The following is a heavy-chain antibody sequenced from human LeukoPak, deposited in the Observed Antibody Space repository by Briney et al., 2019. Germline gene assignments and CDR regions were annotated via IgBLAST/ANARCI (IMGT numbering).Heavy chain of an antibody. Sequence: PGGSLRLSCAASGSTFSSYAMSWVRQPPGKGLEWVSGISGSGDNTYYADSVKGRFTISRDDSKNTLYLQMNSLRAEDTAVYYCAKVGVGAILGYNWFDPWGQGTLVTVSS. CDR3: AKVGVGAILGYNWFDP. CDR1: GSTFSSYA. J-gene: IGHJ5*02. D-gene: IGHD1-26*01. V-gene: IGHV3-23*01. CDR2: ISGSGDNT.